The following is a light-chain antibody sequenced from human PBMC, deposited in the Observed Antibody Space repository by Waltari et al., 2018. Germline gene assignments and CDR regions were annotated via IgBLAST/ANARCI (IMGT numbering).Light chain of an antibody. Sequence: DIQMTQSPSTLSASVGDRVTITCRASQSISSWLAWYQQKPGNAPKLLIYQASRLGSGVPSSFSGSGSGTKFTLTISSLQPDDFATYYCQQYNNYPWTFGQGTKVEIK. CDR3: QQYNNYPWT. CDR1: QSISSW. J-gene: IGKJ1*01. V-gene: IGKV1-5*03. CDR2: QAS.